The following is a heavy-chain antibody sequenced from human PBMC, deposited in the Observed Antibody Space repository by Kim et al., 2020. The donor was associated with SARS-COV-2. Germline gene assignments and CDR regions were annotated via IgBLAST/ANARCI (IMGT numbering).Heavy chain of an antibody. Sequence: GGSLRLSCTASGFSFSNYIMNWVRQAPGKGLEWVSSISYGSIYMYYADSVKGRFTISRDNAKNSLYLQMNSLRADDKAVYYCASDRSLSPNPYGLDVWGXGXTLXXSS. V-gene: IGHV3-21*01. CDR3: ASDRSLSPNPYGLDV. D-gene: IGHD3-3*01. CDR2: ISYGSIYM. J-gene: IGHJ6*02. CDR1: GFSFSNYI.